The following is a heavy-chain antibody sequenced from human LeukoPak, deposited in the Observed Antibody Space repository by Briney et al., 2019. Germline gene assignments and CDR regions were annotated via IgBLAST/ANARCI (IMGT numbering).Heavy chain of an antibody. J-gene: IGHJ4*02. CDR1: GFTFSRYS. Sequence: GRSLRPSCAASGFTFSRYSMNWVRQAPGKGLEWVSYISSSSSTVYYADSLKGRFTISRDNAKNSLYLQMNSLRDEDTAVYYCARAQTYYGSGSYLYWGQGTLVTVSS. D-gene: IGHD3-10*01. CDR3: ARAQTYYGSGSYLY. V-gene: IGHV3-48*02. CDR2: ISSSSSTV.